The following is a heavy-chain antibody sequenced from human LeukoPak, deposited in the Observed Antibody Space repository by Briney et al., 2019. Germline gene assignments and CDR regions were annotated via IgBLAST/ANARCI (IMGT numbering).Heavy chain of an antibody. J-gene: IGHJ4*02. D-gene: IGHD1-26*01. V-gene: IGHV5-51*01. CDR2: IYPGDSDT. CDR3: ARQTYSGSYYFDY. CDR1: GYNFTNYW. Sequence: GESLKISCKGSGYNFTNYWIAWVRQMPGKGLEWMGIIYPGDSDTRYSPSFQGLVTISADKSISTAYLQWSSLKASDTAMYYCARQTYSGSYYFDYWGQGTLVTVSS.